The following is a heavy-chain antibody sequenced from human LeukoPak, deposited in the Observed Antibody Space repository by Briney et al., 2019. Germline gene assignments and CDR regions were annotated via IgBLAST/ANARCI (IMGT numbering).Heavy chain of an antibody. CDR2: ISGSASST. Sequence: PGGSLRLSCAASGFTFSNYAMSWVRRAPGKGLEWASAISGSASSTYHADSVKGRFTISRDNSKNTLYLQMNSLRAEDTAVYYCAKASHSRGHYYPYLASRGQPPLVTASS. V-gene: IGHV3-23*01. CDR1: GFTFSNYA. D-gene: IGHD3-22*01. J-gene: IGHJ4*02. CDR3: AKASHSRGHYYPYLAS.